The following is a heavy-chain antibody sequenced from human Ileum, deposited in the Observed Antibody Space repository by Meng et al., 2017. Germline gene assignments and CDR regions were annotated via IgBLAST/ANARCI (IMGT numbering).Heavy chain of an antibody. CDR1: GGNISNGKW. V-gene: IGHV4-4*02. CDR3: ATYGSGFTPPLDP. Sequence: QVQLQESGPGLVKPSGTLSLTCAVSGGNISNGKWWSWVRQPPGKGLEWIGEISQSGTTNYYPSLNSRVSISLDKANNHLSLTLTSVTAADTAVYYCATYGSGFTPPLDPWGQGILVTVSS. CDR2: ISQSGTT. D-gene: IGHD3-10*01. J-gene: IGHJ5*02.